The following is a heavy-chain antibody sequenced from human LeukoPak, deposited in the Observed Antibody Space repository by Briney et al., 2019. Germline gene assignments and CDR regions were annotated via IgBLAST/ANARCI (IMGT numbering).Heavy chain of an antibody. CDR3: ARGTGWPQFDY. V-gene: IGHV6-1*01. CDR1: GDSVSRDSIA. CDR2: TYYKSAWYN. D-gene: IGHD6-19*01. J-gene: IGHJ4*02. Sequence: SQTLSLTCAISGDSVSRDSIAWNWIRQSPSRGLEWLGRTYYKSAWYNDYAVSVKGRIIINPDTSKNQFSLQLNSVTPEDTAVYYCARGTGWPQFDYWGQGSLVAVSS.